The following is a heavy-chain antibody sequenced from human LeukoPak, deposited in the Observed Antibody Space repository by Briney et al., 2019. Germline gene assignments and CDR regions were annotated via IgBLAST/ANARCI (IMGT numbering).Heavy chain of an antibody. D-gene: IGHD1-26*01. J-gene: IGHJ3*02. Sequence: GESLKISCKGSGYTFTSYWIGWVRQMPGKGLEWMGRIDPSDSYTNYSPSFQGHVTISSDKSISTAYLQWSSLKASDTAMYYCARRVGGSYSSNDAFDIWGQGTMVTVSS. CDR3: ARRVGGSYSSNDAFDI. CDR2: IDPSDSYT. CDR1: GYTFTSYW. V-gene: IGHV5-10-1*01.